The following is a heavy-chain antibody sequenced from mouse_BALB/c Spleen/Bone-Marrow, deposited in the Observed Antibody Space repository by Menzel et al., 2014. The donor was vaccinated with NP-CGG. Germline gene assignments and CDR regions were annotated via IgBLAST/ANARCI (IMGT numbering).Heavy chain of an antibody. Sequence: EVHLVESGGGLVQPGGSLKLSCAASGFDFSGFWMGWVRQAPGKGLEWIGEINPDSSTINYTPSLKDRFIISRDNAKNTLYLQMSKVRSEDTAPYYCARLGYYGGFAYWGQGTLVTVSA. CDR3: ARLGYYGGFAY. J-gene: IGHJ3*01. V-gene: IGHV4-1*02. CDR2: INPDSSTI. CDR1: GFDFSGFW. D-gene: IGHD2-3*01.